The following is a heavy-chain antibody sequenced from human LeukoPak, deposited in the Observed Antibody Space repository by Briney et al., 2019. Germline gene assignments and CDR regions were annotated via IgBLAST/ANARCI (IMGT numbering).Heavy chain of an antibody. Sequence: PGGSLRLSCTASGFTFRSFGFHWVRQAPGKGLEWVAIIYYDGSNKYYADSVKGRLTISRDNSKNTLYLQMNSLRAEDTAVYYCARVGRDCSGGSCYPPDYWGHGTLVTVSS. CDR3: ARVGRDCSGGSCYPPDY. D-gene: IGHD2-15*01. CDR1: GFTFRSFG. V-gene: IGHV3-33*01. CDR2: IYYDGSNK. J-gene: IGHJ4*01.